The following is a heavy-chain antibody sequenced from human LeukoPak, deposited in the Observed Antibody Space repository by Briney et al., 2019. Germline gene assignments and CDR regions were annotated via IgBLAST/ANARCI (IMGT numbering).Heavy chain of an antibody. D-gene: IGHD2-15*01. J-gene: IGHJ3*02. CDR1: GGSISSSSYY. Sequence: PSETLSLTCTVSGGSISSSSYYWGWIRQPPGKGLEWIGSIYYSGSTYYNPSLKSRVTISVDTSKNQFSLKPSSVTAADTAVYYCARVLELGYCSGGSCGGNAFDIWGQGTMVTVSS. V-gene: IGHV4-39*07. CDR3: ARVLELGYCSGGSCGGNAFDI. CDR2: IYYSGST.